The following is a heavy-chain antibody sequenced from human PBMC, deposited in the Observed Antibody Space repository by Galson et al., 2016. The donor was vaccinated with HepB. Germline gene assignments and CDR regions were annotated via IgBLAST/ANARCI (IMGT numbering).Heavy chain of an antibody. D-gene: IGHD6-13*01. V-gene: IGHV3-49*03. Sequence: SLRLSCAASGFTFSDHAMSWFRQAPGKGLEWVGFISSNAYGGTTEFAASVKDRFTISRDDSKSIAYLQMNSLKIEDTAVYYCTDGGGIAAAARGLNHWGQGTLVTVSP. CDR3: TDGGGIAAAARGLNH. CDR2: ISSNAYGGTT. J-gene: IGHJ5*02. CDR1: GFTFSDHA.